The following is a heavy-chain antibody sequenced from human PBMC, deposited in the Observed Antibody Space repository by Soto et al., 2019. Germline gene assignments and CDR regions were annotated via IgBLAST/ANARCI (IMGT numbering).Heavy chain of an antibody. Sequence: EVQLLESGGGLVQPGGSLRLSCAASGFTFSSYAMTWVRQPPGKGLEWVSYISGRGSTTYHADSVKGRFTISRDNSKNTLNLQMNSPRAEDTAVYYCAKNGVGATMRSWFGPWGQGTLVTVSS. CDR1: GFTFSSYA. J-gene: IGHJ5*02. CDR3: AKNGVGATMRSWFGP. D-gene: IGHD1-26*01. CDR2: ISGRGSTT. V-gene: IGHV3-23*01.